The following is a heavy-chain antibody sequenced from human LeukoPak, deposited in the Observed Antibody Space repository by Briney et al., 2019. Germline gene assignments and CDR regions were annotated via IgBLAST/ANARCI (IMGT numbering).Heavy chain of an antibody. CDR2: INGDGSTA. D-gene: IGHD6-13*01. CDR1: GFTLSGYW. V-gene: IGHV3-74*01. Sequence: GGSPRLSCAASGFTLSGYWMHWVRQPPGKGLVWVSRINGDGSTASYADSVKGRFTISRDNAKNTLYLQMNSLRAEDTAIYYCARVHSSSWPSFDQWGQGTLVTVSS. CDR3: ARVHSSSWPSFDQ. J-gene: IGHJ4*02.